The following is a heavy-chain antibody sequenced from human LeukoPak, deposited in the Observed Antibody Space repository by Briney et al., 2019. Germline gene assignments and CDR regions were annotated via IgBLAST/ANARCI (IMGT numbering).Heavy chain of an antibody. V-gene: IGHV4-59*08. D-gene: IGHD3-16*02. CDR3: ARHSLKLVDAEFDY. CDR1: GGSISSYH. J-gene: IGHJ4*02. CDR2: IYYGGRT. Sequence: SETLSLTCTVSGGSISSYHWSWIRQPPGKGLEWIGYIYYGGRTNYNPSLKSRVTISVDTSKNQFSLKVTSVTAADTAVYYCARHSLKLVDAEFDYWGQGTLATVSS.